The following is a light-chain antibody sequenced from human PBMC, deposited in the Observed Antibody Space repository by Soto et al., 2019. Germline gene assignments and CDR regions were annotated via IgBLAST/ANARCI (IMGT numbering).Light chain of an antibody. J-gene: IGLJ2*01. CDR1: SSDIGGYND. V-gene: IGLV2-8*01. CDR3: SSYAGSNSFV. CDR2: EVS. Sequence: QLVLTQPPSASGSPGQSVTISCTGTSSDIGGYNDVSWYQQHPGKAPKLMIFEVSRRPSGVPDRFSGSKSGNTASLTVSGLQAEDEADYYCSSYAGSNSFVFGGGTKLTVL.